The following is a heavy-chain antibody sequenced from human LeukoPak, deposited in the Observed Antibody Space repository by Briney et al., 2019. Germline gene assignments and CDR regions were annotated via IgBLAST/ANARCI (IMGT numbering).Heavy chain of an antibody. V-gene: IGHV4-34*01. D-gene: IGHD4-11*01. CDR3: ARGNSNYVPAT. CDR2: INHSGST. Sequence: SETLSLTCAVYGGSFSGYYWSWIRQPPGKGLEWIGEINHSGSTNYNPSLKSRVTISVDTSKNQFSLKLSSVTAADTAVYYCARGNSNYVPATWGQGTLVTVSS. J-gene: IGHJ4*02. CDR1: GGSFSGYY.